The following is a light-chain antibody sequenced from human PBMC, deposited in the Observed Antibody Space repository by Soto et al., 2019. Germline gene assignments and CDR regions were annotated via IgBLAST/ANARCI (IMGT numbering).Light chain of an antibody. CDR2: DAS. J-gene: IGKJ1*01. Sequence: ILMTESPATLSVSPGERATLSCRASQSVSNNLAGYQQKPGQAPRILSYDASTRANGIQARFSGSGAATEFTLTISGLQSDDFAVYYCKPYNYWLSWTFGQGTKVEIK. CDR3: KPYNYWLSWT. V-gene: IGKV3-15*01. CDR1: QSVSNN.